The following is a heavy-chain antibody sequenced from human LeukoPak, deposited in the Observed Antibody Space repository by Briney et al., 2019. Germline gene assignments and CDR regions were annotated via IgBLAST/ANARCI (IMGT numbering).Heavy chain of an antibody. Sequence: GGSLRLSCAASGFTFSNYAMTWVRQSPERGLEWVSTISRSGGNTYYADSVKGRFTVSRDTSSDTLFLQMNSLRAEDTAEYYCARDVEVCRIGACYWTTFDCWGQGTLVTVSS. V-gene: IGHV3-23*01. J-gene: IGHJ4*02. CDR1: GFTFSNYA. CDR3: ARDVEVCRIGACYWTTFDC. CDR2: ISRSGGNT. D-gene: IGHD2-21*02.